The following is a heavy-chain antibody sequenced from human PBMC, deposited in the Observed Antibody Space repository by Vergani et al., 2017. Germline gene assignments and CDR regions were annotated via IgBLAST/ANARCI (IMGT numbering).Heavy chain of an antibody. V-gene: IGHV1-18*01. CDR1: GYTFTSYG. CDR3: ARGALGEIGYYYYYMDV. J-gene: IGHJ6*03. D-gene: IGHD3-16*01. Sequence: QVQLVQSGAEVKKPGASVKVSCKASGYTFTSYGISWVRQAPGQGLEWMGWISAYNGNTNYAQKFQGRVTMTRDTSISTAYMELSRLRSDDTAVYYCARGALGEIGYYYYYMDVWGKGTTVTVSS. CDR2: ISAYNGNT.